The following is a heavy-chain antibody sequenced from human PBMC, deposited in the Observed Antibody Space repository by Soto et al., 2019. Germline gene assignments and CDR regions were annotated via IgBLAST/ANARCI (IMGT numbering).Heavy chain of an antibody. J-gene: IGHJ3*02. CDR2: IYYSWST. Sequence: SETLSLTCSVFGSSFSSSSYYWGWIRQPPGKGLGWSASIYYSWSTYYNPSLKSPVTISVDTSKNQFSLKLSSVTAAAPAVYDRARPYGYGMTTVATGAFDIWGQGTMVTVSS. CDR1: GSSFSSSSYY. CDR3: ARPYGYGMTTVATGAFDI. V-gene: IGHV4-39*01. D-gene: IGHD4-17*01.